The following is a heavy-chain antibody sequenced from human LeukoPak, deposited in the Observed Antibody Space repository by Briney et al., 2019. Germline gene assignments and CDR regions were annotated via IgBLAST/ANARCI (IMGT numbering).Heavy chain of an antibody. D-gene: IGHD6-19*01. CDR3: ARGRAGWFFDY. CDR1: GITLSNYG. V-gene: IGHV3-23*01. CDR2: ISDSGGRT. Sequence: GGSLRLSCAVSGITLSNYGMSWVRQAPGKGLEWVAGISDSGGRTNYADSVKGRFTISRDNPKNTLYLQMNSLRAEDTAVYYCARGRAGWFFDYWGQGTLVTVSS. J-gene: IGHJ4*02.